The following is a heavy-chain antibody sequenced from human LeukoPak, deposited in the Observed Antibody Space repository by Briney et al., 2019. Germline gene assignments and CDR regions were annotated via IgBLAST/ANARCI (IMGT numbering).Heavy chain of an antibody. CDR2: ISFSGNSI. J-gene: IGHJ4*02. CDR1: GFIFNSYE. D-gene: IGHD3-22*01. V-gene: IGHV3-48*03. CDR3: ARDGSEYYYDSSGYYY. Sequence: GGSLRLSCVASGFIFNSYEMNWVRQAPGKGLEWVAFISFSGNSIYYADSVKGRFTISRDNAKNSLYLQMSSLRAEDTAVYYCARDGSEYYYDSSGYYYWGQGTLVTVSS.